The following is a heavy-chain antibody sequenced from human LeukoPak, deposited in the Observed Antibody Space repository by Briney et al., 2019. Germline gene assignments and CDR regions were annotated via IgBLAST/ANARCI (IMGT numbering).Heavy chain of an antibody. J-gene: IGHJ4*02. D-gene: IGHD6-13*01. Sequence: ASVKVSCEASGYTFTGYYMHWVRQAPGQGLEWMGWSNPNSGGTNYAQKFQGRVNMTRDTSISTAYMELSRLRSDDTAVYYCARVPPRRAAHGTVFDYWGQGTLVTVSS. CDR1: GYTFTGYY. CDR3: ARVPPRRAAHGTVFDY. V-gene: IGHV1-2*02. CDR2: SNPNSGGT.